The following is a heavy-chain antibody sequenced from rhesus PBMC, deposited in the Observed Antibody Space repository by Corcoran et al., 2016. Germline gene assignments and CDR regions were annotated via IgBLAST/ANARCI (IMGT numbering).Heavy chain of an antibody. V-gene: IGHV4-147*01. CDR1: GYSISSNY. Sequence: QVQLQESGPGLVKPSETLSRTCAVSGYSISSNYWSRIRQAPGKGLEWIGYIYGSSGSTYYNPSLNKRVTISTDTSKNKFSLKRSSVTAADTAVYYCARDRGADYFDYWGQGVLVTVSS. CDR3: ARDRGADYFDY. J-gene: IGHJ4*01. D-gene: IGHD3-34*01. CDR2: IYGSSGST.